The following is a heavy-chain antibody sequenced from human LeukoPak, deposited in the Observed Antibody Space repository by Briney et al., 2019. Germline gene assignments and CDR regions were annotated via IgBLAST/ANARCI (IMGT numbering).Heavy chain of an antibody. V-gene: IGHV4-30-4*08. J-gene: IGHJ4*02. Sequence: SQTLSLTCTVSGGSISSGDYYWSWIRQPPGKGLEWIGEINHSGSTNYNPSLKSRVTISVDTSKNQFSLKLSSVTAADTAVYYCARGHPSSVPHYFDYWGQGTLVTVSS. D-gene: IGHD2-2*01. CDR2: INHSGST. CDR1: GGSISSGDYY. CDR3: ARGHPSSVPHYFDY.